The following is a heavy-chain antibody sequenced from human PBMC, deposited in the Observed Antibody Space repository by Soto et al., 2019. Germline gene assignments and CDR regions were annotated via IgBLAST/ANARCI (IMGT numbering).Heavy chain of an antibody. J-gene: IGHJ6*02. CDR1: GCSISSYY. D-gene: IGHD6-13*01. Sequence: XETLSLTCTVSGCSISSYYWSWIRQPAGRGLEWIGRIYTSGSTNYNPSLKSRVTMSVDTSKNQFSLKLSSVTAADTAVYYCARVRQQLGYYYYGMDVWGQGTTVTVSS. CDR3: ARVRQQLGYYYYGMDV. CDR2: IYTSGST. V-gene: IGHV4-4*07.